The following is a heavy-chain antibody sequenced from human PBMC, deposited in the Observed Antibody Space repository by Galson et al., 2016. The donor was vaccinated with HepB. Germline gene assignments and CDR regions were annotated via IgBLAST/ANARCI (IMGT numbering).Heavy chain of an antibody. V-gene: IGHV4-59*01. CDR1: GGSISSYY. CDR2: MYYSGST. Sequence: ETLSLTCTVSGGSISSYYWSWIRQPPGKGLEWIGYMYYSGSTNYKPSLKSRVTISVDTSKNQFSLKLSSVTAADTAVYYCARDRYSSSWYDYYGMDVWGQGTTVTVSS. J-gene: IGHJ6*02. CDR3: ARDRYSSSWYDYYGMDV. D-gene: IGHD6-13*01.